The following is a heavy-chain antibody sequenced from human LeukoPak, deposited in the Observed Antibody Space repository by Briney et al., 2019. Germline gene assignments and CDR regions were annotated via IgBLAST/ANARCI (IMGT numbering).Heavy chain of an antibody. V-gene: IGHV3-9*01. J-gene: IGHJ4*02. CDR1: GFTFDDYA. D-gene: IGHD2-21*02. Sequence: PGGSLRLSCAASGFTFDDYAMHWVRQAPGKGLEWVSGISWNSGSIGYADSVKGRFTISRDNAKNSLYLQMNSLRAEDTAVYYRARDLFSGDCVFDYWGQGTLVTVSS. CDR3: ARDLFSGDCVFDY. CDR2: ISWNSGSI.